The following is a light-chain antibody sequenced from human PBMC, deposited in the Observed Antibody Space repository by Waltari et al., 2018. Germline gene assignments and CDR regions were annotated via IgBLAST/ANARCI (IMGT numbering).Light chain of an antibody. Sequence: SGLTQAPVNLSLASGATTTLSCRASQSVSRTLAWYQQKPGQAPRLLISDASNRATGIPDRFSGSGSGTDFSLTISRLEPEDFAVYYCQHYVRLPVTFGQGTTVEIK. J-gene: IGKJ1*01. CDR2: DAS. V-gene: IGKV3-20*01. CDR1: QSVSRT. CDR3: QHYVRLPVT.